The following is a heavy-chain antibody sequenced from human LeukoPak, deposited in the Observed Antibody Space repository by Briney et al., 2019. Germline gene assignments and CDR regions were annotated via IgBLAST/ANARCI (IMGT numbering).Heavy chain of an antibody. CDR1: GGSISSSSYY. V-gene: IGHV4-39*01. CDR2: IYYSGST. J-gene: IGHJ4*02. CDR3: ARGAKEYGSGSFDY. D-gene: IGHD3-10*01. Sequence: KPSETLSLTCTVSGGSISSSSYYWGWIRQPPGKGLEWIGSIYYSGSTYYNPSLKSRVTISVDTSKNQFSLKLSSVTAADTAVYYCARGAKEYGSGSFDYWGQGTLVTVSS.